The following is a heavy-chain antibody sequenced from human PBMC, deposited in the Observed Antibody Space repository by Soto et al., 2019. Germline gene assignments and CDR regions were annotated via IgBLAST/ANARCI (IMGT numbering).Heavy chain of an antibody. Sequence: QVQLVQSGAEVKKPGSSVKVSCKASGGTFSSYAISWVRQAPGQELEWMGGIIPIFCTANYAQKFQGRVKFTAEETTSTSYMAQSGLRSKDKAVNYCARAPPYCSGGSCYPGYVQQWGQGTLLTVST. J-gene: IGHJ1*01. CDR3: ARAPPYCSGGSCYPGYVQQ. CDR1: GGTFSSYA. CDR2: IIPIFCTA. V-gene: IGHV1-69*12. D-gene: IGHD2-15*01.